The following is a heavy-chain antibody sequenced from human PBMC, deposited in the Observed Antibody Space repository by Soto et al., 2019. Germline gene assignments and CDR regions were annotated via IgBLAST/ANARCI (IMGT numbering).Heavy chain of an antibody. J-gene: IGHJ6*02. CDR2: IIPIFGTA. V-gene: IGHV1-69*01. Sequence: QVQLVQSGAEVKKPGSSVKVSCKASGGTFSSYAISWVRQAPGQGLEWMGGIIPIFGTANYAQKFQGRVTITADESTSPAYMGPSSLGSGDTAVYYWARGGGYCSGGSCYSLDYYYYGMDVWGQGTTVTVSS. CDR1: GGTFSSYA. CDR3: ARGGGYCSGGSCYSLDYYYYGMDV. D-gene: IGHD2-15*01.